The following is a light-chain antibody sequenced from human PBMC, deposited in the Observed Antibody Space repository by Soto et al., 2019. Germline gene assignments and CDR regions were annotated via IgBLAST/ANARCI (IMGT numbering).Light chain of an antibody. CDR3: QQYNNWPLT. CDR1: QSVSSN. J-gene: IGKJ1*01. CDR2: GAS. V-gene: IGKV3-15*01. Sequence: EIVMTQSPATLSVSPGERATLSCRASQSVSSNLAWYQQKPGQAPRLLIYGASTRATGIPARFSGSGSGTEFTLTICSLQSEDFAVYYCQQYNNWPLTFGQGT.